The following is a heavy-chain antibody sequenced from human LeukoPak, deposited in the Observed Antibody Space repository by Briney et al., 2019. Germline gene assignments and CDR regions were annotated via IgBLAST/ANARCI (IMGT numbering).Heavy chain of an antibody. Sequence: SETLSLTCTVSGGSTSSYYWSWIRQPAGKGLEWIGRFFTSGSTNYNPSLKGRVTMSVDTSKNQFSLKLSSVTAADTAVYYCARIGYCSGGSCPRNYYYYMDVWGKGTTVTVSS. CDR1: GGSTSSYY. V-gene: IGHV4-4*07. D-gene: IGHD2-15*01. J-gene: IGHJ6*03. CDR3: ARIGYCSGGSCPRNYYYYMDV. CDR2: FFTSGST.